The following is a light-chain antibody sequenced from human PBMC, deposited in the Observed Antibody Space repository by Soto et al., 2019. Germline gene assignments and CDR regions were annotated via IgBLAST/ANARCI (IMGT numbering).Light chain of an antibody. CDR3: QQYDSKPQT. CDR2: GAS. J-gene: IGKJ1*01. V-gene: IGKV3-20*01. Sequence: EIVLTQSPGTLSLSPGERATLSCRASQSVSGNYIAWYQQKPGQAPRLLIYGASSRATGIPDRFSGSGSGTDFTLTISRLEPEDFAVDYCQQYDSKPQTFGQGTTVEI. CDR1: QSVSGNY.